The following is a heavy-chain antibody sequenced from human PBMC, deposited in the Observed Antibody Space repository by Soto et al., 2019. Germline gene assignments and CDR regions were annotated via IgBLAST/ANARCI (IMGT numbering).Heavy chain of an antibody. CDR2: IYNSGTT. V-gene: IGHV4-31*03. Sequence: QVQLQESGPGLVKPSETLSLTCTVSGGSITRGGYYWSWIRQHPGKGLEWIGYIYNSGTTYYNPSLKIRVTLSVDTSKNQFSRKLTSVTAADTAVYYCASDPAPWGQGTLVTVSS. J-gene: IGHJ5*02. CDR1: GGSITRGGYY. CDR3: ASDPAP.